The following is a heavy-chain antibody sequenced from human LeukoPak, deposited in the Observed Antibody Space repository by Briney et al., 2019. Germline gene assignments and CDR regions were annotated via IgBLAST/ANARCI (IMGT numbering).Heavy chain of an antibody. CDR3: ARDGAYCGGDCSTPYYYYGMDV. CDR1: GYTFTGYY. CDR2: INPNSGGT. J-gene: IGHJ6*02. V-gene: IGHV1-2*02. Sequence: GASVKVSCKASGYTFTGYYMHWVRQAPGQGLEWIGWINPNSGGTNYAQKFQGRVTMTRDTSISTAYMELSRLRSDDTAVYYCARDGAYCGGDCSTPYYYYGMDVWGQGTTVTVSS. D-gene: IGHD2-21*02.